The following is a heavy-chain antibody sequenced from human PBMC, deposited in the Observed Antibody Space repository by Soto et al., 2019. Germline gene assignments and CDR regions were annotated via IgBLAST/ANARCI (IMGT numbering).Heavy chain of an antibody. Sequence: LGRSLRLSCPASGFTFSRYAISWVRPAPGRGLEWVSAISGSGGSTYYADSVKGRFTISRDNSKNTLYLQMNSLRAEDTAVYYCAKHGSGMITFGGVMSWFYPWGQGTLVTVSS. V-gene: IGHV3-23*01. D-gene: IGHD3-16*01. J-gene: IGHJ5*02. CDR1: GFTFSRYA. CDR2: ISGSGGST. CDR3: AKHGSGMITFGGVMSWFYP.